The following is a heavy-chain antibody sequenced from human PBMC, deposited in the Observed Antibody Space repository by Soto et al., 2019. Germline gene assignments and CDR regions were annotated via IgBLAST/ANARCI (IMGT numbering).Heavy chain of an antibody. J-gene: IGHJ5*02. Sequence: PSETLSLTCTVSGGSISSSSYYWGWIRQPPGKGLEWIGSIYYSGSTYYSPSLKSRVTISVDTSKKQLSLKLSSVTAADTAVYYCAREARPNVMTTVTDRKFDPWGQGTLVTVSS. CDR1: GGSISSSSYY. D-gene: IGHD4-17*01. CDR2: IYYSGST. CDR3: AREARPNVMTTVTDRKFDP. V-gene: IGHV4-39*02.